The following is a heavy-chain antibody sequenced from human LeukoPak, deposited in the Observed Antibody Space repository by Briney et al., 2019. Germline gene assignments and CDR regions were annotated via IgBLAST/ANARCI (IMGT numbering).Heavy chain of an antibody. V-gene: IGHV3-49*04. Sequence: GGSLRLSCTASGFTFGDYAMSWVRQAPGKGLEWVGFIRSKAYGGTTEYAASVKGRFTISRDDSKSIAYLQMNSLKTEDTAVYYCTRDCYDSSHFDYWGQGTLVTVSS. J-gene: IGHJ4*02. D-gene: IGHD3-22*01. CDR2: IRSKAYGGTT. CDR1: GFTFGDYA. CDR3: TRDCYDSSHFDY.